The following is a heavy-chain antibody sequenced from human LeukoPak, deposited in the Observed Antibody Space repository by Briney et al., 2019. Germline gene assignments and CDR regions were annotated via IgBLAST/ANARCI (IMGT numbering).Heavy chain of an antibody. J-gene: IGHJ5*02. CDR3: ARVLWNWFDP. Sequence: PSETLSLTCTVSGGSISSYYWSWVRQPPGKGLEWIGYIYYSGSTNYNPSLKSRVTISVDTSKNQFSLKLSSVTAADTAVYYCARVLWNWFDPWGQGTLVTVSS. CDR1: GGSISSYY. V-gene: IGHV4-59*01. CDR2: IYYSGST.